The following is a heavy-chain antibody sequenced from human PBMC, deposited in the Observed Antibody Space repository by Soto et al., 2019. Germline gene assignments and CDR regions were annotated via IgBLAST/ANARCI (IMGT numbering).Heavy chain of an antibody. CDR3: ARVRNGYSYGYYYYYYYGMAV. CDR1: GFTFSSYS. CDR2: ISSSSSTI. V-gene: IGHV3-48*02. J-gene: IGHJ6*02. D-gene: IGHD5-18*01. Sequence: PGGSLRLSCAASGFTFSSYSMNWVRQAPGKGLEWVSYISSSSSTIYYADSVKGRFTISRDNAKNSLYLQMNSLRDEDTAVYYCARVRNGYSYGYYYYYYYGMAVWGQGTTVTVSS.